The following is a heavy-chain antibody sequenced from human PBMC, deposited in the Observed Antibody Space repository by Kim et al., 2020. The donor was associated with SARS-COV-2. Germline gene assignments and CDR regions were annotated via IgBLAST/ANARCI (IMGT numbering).Heavy chain of an antibody. CDR3: VRDGRTSEGMDV. CDR2: ISSDGNK. J-gene: IGHJ6*02. CDR1: GFSVISNY. V-gene: IGHV3-53*01. D-gene: IGHD6-6*01. Sequence: GSLRLSCVPSGFSVISNYMTWVRRAPGKGLEWVSLISSDGNKYYADSVNGRFFISRDSSTNTVYLQLNNLRADDAAIYYCVRDGRTSEGMDVWGQGTTV.